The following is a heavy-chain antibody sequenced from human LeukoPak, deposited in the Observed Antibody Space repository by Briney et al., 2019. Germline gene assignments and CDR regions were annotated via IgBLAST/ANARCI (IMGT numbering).Heavy chain of an antibody. CDR2: INPSGDNT. J-gene: IGHJ4*02. CDR1: GYTFTSYY. V-gene: IGHV1-46*01. Sequence: ASVKVSCKASGYTFTSYYMHWVRQAPGQGLEWMGIINPSGDNTNYAQKFQGRVTMTRDTPTSTVYMEVSSLRSDDTAVYYCARGRTNGLNTFDYWGPGTLVTVSS. D-gene: IGHD1-1*01. CDR3: ARGRTNGLNTFDY.